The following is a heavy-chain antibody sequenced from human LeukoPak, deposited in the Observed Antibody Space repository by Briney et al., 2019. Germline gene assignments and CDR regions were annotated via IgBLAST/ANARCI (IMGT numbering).Heavy chain of an antibody. V-gene: IGHV1-69*05. J-gene: IGHJ4*02. CDR2: IIPIFGTA. CDR1: GGTFSSYA. Sequence: SVKVSCKASGGTFSSYAISWVRQAPGQGLEWMGGIIPIFGTANYAQKLQGRVTITTDESTSTAYMELSSLRSEDTAVYYCARLWELCFWFVFCGQGGLVTVSS. D-gene: IGHD1-26*01. CDR3: ARLWELCFWFVF.